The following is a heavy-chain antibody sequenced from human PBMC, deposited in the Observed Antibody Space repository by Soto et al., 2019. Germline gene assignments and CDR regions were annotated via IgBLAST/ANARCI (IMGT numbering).Heavy chain of an antibody. Sequence: SQPLSLTCAISGDTVSSNSAAWNWIRQSPSRGLEWLGMTYYRSNWYYVYEVSVKSRITINPDTSKNQFSLQLNSVTPEDTAVYYCVRVEDYGDLSLFDSWGQGTLVTVSS. J-gene: IGHJ4*02. V-gene: IGHV6-1*01. CDR1: GDTVSSNSAA. D-gene: IGHD4-17*01. CDR3: VRVEDYGDLSLFDS. CDR2: TYYRSNWYY.